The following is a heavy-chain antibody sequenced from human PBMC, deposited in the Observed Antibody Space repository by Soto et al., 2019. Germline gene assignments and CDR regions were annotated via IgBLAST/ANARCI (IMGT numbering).Heavy chain of an antibody. D-gene: IGHD2-15*01. CDR3: ARXGGVAPTPGDYYYGMDV. J-gene: IGHJ6*02. Sequence: GGSLRLSCAASGFTFSSYWMHWARQAPGKGLVWVSRINGDESDTSYADFVKGRFTISRDNAKNTLYLQMNSLRAEDTAVYYCARXGGVAPTPGDYYYGMDVWGQGTTVTVSS. V-gene: IGHV3-74*01. CDR1: GFTFSSYW. CDR2: INGDESDT.